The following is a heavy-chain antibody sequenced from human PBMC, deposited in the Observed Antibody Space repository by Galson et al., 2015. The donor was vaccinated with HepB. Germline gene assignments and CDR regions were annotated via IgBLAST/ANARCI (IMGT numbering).Heavy chain of an antibody. CDR1: GFTFSSYG. V-gene: IGHV3-30*02. CDR2: IRYDGSNK. J-gene: IGHJ4*02. D-gene: IGHD6-19*01. Sequence: SLRLSCAASGFTFSSYGMHWVRQAPGKGLEWVAFIRYDGSNKYYADSVKGRFTISRDNSKNTLYLHMNSLRAEDTAVYYCAREGVRYSSGWYYYFDYWGQGTLVTVSS. CDR3: AREGVRYSSGWYYYFDY.